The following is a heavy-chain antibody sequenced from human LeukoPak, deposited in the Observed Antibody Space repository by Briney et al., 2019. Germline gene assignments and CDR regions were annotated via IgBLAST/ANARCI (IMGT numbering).Heavy chain of an antibody. V-gene: IGHV3-66*02. CDR1: GFTVSSNY. CDR3: ARDYVGDV. J-gene: IGHJ6*04. CDR2: IYRGGAI. D-gene: IGHD3-16*01. Sequence: GGSLRLPCAASGFTVSSNYMSWVRQAPGKGLEWVAVIYRGGAIFYADSVKGRFTISRDSSKNTLDLQMNSLRAEDTAVYYCARDYVGDVWGKGTTVTVSS.